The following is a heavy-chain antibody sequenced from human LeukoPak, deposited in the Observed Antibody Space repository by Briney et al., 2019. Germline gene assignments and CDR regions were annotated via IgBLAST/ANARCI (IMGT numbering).Heavy chain of an antibody. CDR1: GYTLTELS. V-gene: IGHV1-24*01. Sequence: ASVKLSCKVSGYTLTELSMHWVRQAPGKGLEWMGGFDPEDGETIYAQKFQGRVTMTEDTSTNTAYMELSSLRSEDTAVYYCATVFLVGARFDAFDIWGQGTMVTVSS. CDR2: FDPEDGET. D-gene: IGHD1-26*01. CDR3: ATVFLVGARFDAFDI. J-gene: IGHJ3*02.